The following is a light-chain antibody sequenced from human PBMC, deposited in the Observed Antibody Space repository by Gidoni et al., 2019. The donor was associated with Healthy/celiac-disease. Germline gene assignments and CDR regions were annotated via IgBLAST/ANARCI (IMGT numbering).Light chain of an antibody. Sequence: DVQMTQSPSSLCASVGDRVTITCRASKSISGYLHWYQQKPGKAPNLLIYAASSLQSGVPSRFSGRGSGTDVTLTISSLQPEDGATYYCQQSYRTPRTVGQGTKLEIK. CDR3: QQSYRTPRT. V-gene: IGKV1-39*01. CDR2: AAS. CDR1: KSISGY. J-gene: IGKJ2*01.